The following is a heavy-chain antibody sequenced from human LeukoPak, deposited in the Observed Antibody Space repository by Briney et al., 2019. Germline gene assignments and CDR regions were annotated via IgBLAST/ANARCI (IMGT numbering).Heavy chain of an antibody. CDR2: IIPIFGTA. CDR3: ARAMSQGPSGSYFDFDY. V-gene: IGHV1-69*05. J-gene: IGHJ4*02. CDR1: GGTFSSYA. Sequence: SVKVSCKASGGTFSSYAISWVRQAPGQGLEWMGGIIPIFGTANYAQKFQGRVTITTDESTSTAYMELSSLRSEDTAVYYCARAMSQGPSGSYFDFDYWGQGTLVTVSS. D-gene: IGHD1-26*01.